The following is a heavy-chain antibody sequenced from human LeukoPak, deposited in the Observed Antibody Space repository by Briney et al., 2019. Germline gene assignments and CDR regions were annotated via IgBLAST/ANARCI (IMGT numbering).Heavy chain of an antibody. CDR2: ISGSGGST. Sequence: PGGSLRLSCAASGFTFSSYAMSWVRQAPGKGLEWVSVISGSGGSTYYADSVKGRFTISRDNSKNTLYLQMNSLRAEDTAVYHCAKGGSSGLYYFDYWGQGTLVTVSS. CDR1: GFTFSSYA. D-gene: IGHD6-19*01. J-gene: IGHJ4*02. V-gene: IGHV3-23*01. CDR3: AKGGSSGLYYFDY.